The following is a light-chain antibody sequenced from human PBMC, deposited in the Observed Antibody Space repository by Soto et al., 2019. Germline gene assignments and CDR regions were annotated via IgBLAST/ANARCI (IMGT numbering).Light chain of an antibody. J-gene: IGLJ1*01. CDR2: EVN. Sequence: QSVLTQPASVSGSPGQSITISCTGTNSDIGGYNYVSWYQQHPGKAPKVMIYEVNNRPSGVSNRFSGSKSGNTASLIISGLQAEDEANYYCCSYTSSSTLYVFGTGTKVTVL. V-gene: IGLV2-14*01. CDR1: NSDIGGYNY. CDR3: CSYTSSSTLYV.